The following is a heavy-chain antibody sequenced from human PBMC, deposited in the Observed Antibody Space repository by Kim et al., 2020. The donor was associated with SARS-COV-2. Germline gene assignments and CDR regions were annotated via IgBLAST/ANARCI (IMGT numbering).Heavy chain of an antibody. CDR3: ARGAESY. CDR1: GFTFSSYA. CDR2: ISYDGSNK. J-gene: IGHJ4*02. Sequence: GGSLRLSCAASGFTFSSYAMHWVRQAPGKGLEWVAVISYDGSNKYYADSVKGRFTISRDNSKNTLYLQMNSLRAEDTAVYYCARGAESYWGQGTLVTVSS. D-gene: IGHD6-19*01. V-gene: IGHV3-30*04.